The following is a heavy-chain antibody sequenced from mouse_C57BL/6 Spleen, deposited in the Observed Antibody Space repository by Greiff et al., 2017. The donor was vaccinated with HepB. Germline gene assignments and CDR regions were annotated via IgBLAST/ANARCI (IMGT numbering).Heavy chain of an antibody. CDR2: IDPSDSYT. J-gene: IGHJ2*01. CDR1: GYTFTSYW. D-gene: IGHD1-1*01. V-gene: IGHV1-59*01. CDR3: ARRGYGSSPDY. Sequence: QVQLQQPGAELVRPGTSVKLSCKASGYTFTSYWMHWVKQRPGQGLEWIGVIDPSDSYTNYNQKFKGKATLTVDTSSSTAYMQLSSLTSEDSAVYYCARRGYGSSPDYWGQGTTLTVSS.